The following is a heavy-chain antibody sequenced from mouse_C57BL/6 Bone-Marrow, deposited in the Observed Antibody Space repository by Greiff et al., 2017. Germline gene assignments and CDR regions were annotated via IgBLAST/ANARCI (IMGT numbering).Heavy chain of an antibody. J-gene: IGHJ3*01. CDR1: GFSLTSYG. Sequence: VQLQQSGPGLVQPSQSLSITCTVSGFSLTSYGVHWVRQSPGKGLEWLGVIWSGGSTDYNAAFISRLSISKDNSKSQVFFKMNSLQADDTAIYYCARMAGNWDGAYWGQGTLVTVSA. D-gene: IGHD4-1*01. V-gene: IGHV2-2*01. CDR2: IWSGGST. CDR3: ARMAGNWDGAY.